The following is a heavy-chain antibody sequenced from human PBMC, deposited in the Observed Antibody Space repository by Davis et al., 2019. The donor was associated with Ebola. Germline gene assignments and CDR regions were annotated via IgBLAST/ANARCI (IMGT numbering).Heavy chain of an antibody. CDR1: GFTFSSYS. Sequence: GESLKISCAASGFTFSSYSMNWVRQAPGKGLEWVSYISSSSSTIYYADSVKGRFTISRDNAKHSLYLQMNSLRAEDTAVYYCARGEGFYFDYWGQGTLVTVSS. J-gene: IGHJ4*02. CDR3: ARGEGFYFDY. CDR2: ISSSSSTI. V-gene: IGHV3-48*04. D-gene: IGHD1-26*01.